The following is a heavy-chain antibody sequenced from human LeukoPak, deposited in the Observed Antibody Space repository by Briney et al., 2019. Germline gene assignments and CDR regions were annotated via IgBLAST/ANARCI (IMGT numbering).Heavy chain of an antibody. J-gene: IGHJ4*02. V-gene: IGHV3-30*18. CDR3: AKPHYYGSRSYMAY. Sequence: PGGSLRLSCAAPGFTFSSDGMHCVRHGPGKGVGWGAVISYDGSTTYYADGVKCRFTISRDNSKNMLYLQMNSLRAEDTAVYYCAKPHYYGSRSYMAYWGQGTLVTVSS. D-gene: IGHD3-10*01. CDR2: ISYDGSTT. CDR1: GFTFSSDG.